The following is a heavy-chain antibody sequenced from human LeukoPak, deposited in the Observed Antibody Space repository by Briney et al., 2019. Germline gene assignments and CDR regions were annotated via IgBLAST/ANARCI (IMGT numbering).Heavy chain of an antibody. CDR3: ANRYNSEYLAPVQN. V-gene: IGHV3-23*01. CDR1: GFSLSSYA. J-gene: IGHJ4*02. CDR2: VSTSGGGT. Sequence: GGSLRLSCAASGFSLSSYAMTWVRQAPGKGLEWVSSVSTSGGGTYYADSVKGRFTISRDNSKNTLYLQMNSLRADDTAVYYCANRYNSEYLAPVQNWGQGTLVTVSS. D-gene: IGHD1-1*01.